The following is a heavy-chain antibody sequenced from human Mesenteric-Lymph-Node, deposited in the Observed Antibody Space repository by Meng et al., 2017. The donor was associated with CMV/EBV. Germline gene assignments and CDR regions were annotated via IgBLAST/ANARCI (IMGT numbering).Heavy chain of an antibody. CDR2: ISGSGGST. D-gene: IGHD2-2*01. CDR1: GFSFSDYA. V-gene: IGHV3-23*01. J-gene: IGHJ4*02. CDR3: AKGGYCSSTNCRSPFDY. Sequence: GGSLRLSCAASGFSFSDYAMNWVRQAPGKGLEWVSTISGSGGSTYYADSVKGRFTISRDNSKNTLYLQMNSLRGEDTAVYYCAKGGYCSSTNCRSPFDYWGQGTLVTVSS.